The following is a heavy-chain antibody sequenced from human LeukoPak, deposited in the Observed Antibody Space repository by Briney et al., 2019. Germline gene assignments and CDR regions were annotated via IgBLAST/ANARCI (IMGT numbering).Heavy chain of an antibody. J-gene: IGHJ4*02. CDR2: IIPILGIA. CDR1: GGTFSSYA. Sequence: SVKVSCKASGGTFSSYAISWVRQAPGQGLEWMGRIIPILGIANFAQKFQGRVTITADKSTSTAYMELSSLRSEDTAVYYCARLSGGSYLVNYWGQGTLVTVSS. CDR3: ARLSGGSYLVNY. V-gene: IGHV1-69*04. D-gene: IGHD1-26*01.